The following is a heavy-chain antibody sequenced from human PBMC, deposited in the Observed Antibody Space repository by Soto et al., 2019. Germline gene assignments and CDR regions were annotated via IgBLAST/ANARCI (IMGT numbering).Heavy chain of an antibody. J-gene: IGHJ6*02. V-gene: IGHV3-33*01. D-gene: IGHD3-3*01. CDR1: GFTFSSYV. CDR2: VHYDGTNK. CDR3: ARETSYDFWSGPQTMDV. Sequence: QVQLVESGGGVVQPGTSLRLSCAPSGFTFSSYVMHWVRQAPGKGLEWVAVVHYDGTNKYYADSVRGRFTISRDNSENILYLQMNSLRPDDTAVYFCARETSYDFWSGPQTMDVWGQGTTVTVSS.